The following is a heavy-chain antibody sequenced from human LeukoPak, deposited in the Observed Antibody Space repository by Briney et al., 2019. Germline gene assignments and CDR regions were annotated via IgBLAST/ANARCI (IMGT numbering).Heavy chain of an antibody. CDR2: ISYDGSNK. Sequence: GRSLRLSCAASGFTFRNYGMHWVRQAPGKGLDWVAVISYDGSNKYYADSVKGRFTISRDNSENTLYLQMKSLRAEDTAVYYCARGDGYNFFDYWGQGTLVTVSS. J-gene: IGHJ4*02. V-gene: IGHV3-30*03. CDR1: GFTFRNYG. D-gene: IGHD5-24*01. CDR3: ARGDGYNFFDY.